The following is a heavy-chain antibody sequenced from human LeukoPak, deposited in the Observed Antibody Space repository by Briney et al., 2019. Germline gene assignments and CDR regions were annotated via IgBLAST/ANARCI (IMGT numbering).Heavy chain of an antibody. CDR1: GYIFTGHY. V-gene: IGHV1-2*02. J-gene: IGHJ3*01. D-gene: IGHD6-13*01. CDR2: INPNSGGT. CDR3: ARGRAGLDGFDF. Sequence: AAVKVSCKASGYIFTGHYLHWVRQAPGQGLEWMGCINPNSGGTNYALRFQGRVTMTSDTSIRTAYMDLSGLRSDDTAVFYCARGRAGLDGFDFWGQGTMVNVSS.